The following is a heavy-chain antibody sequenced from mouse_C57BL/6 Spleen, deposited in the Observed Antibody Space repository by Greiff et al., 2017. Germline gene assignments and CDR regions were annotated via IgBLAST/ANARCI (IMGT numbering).Heavy chain of an antibody. J-gene: IGHJ4*01. CDR3: ASLSYYYGIDYYAMDY. Sequence: EVQLQQSGPELVKPGASVKISCKASGYSFTDYNMNWVKQSNGKSLEWIGVINPNYGTTSYNQKFKGKATLTVDKSSSTAYMQLNSLTSEDSAVYYVASLSYYYGIDYYAMDYWGQGTSVTVSS. CDR2: INPNYGTT. V-gene: IGHV1-39*01. D-gene: IGHD1-1*01. CDR1: GYSFTDYN.